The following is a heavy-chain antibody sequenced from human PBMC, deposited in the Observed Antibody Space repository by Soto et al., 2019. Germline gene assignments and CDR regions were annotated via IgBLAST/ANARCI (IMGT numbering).Heavy chain of an antibody. V-gene: IGHV3-15*07. J-gene: IGHJ4*02. CDR2: IKSKTDGGTT. Sequence: EVQLVESGGGLVKPGGSLRLSCAASGFTFSNAWMNWVRQAPGKGLEWVGRIKSKTDGGTTDYAAPVKGRFTISRDDSKNTLYLQMNSLKTEDTAVYYCTTDADYYCSGSPYDYWGQGTLVTVSS. D-gene: IGHD3-10*01. CDR1: GFTFSNAW. CDR3: TTDADYYCSGSPYDY.